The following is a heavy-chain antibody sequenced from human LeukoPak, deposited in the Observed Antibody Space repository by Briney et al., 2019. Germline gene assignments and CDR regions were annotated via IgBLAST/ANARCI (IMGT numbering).Heavy chain of an antibody. Sequence: QPGGSLRLSCAASGFTFSSYGMHWVRQAPGKGLEWVAVISYDGSNKYYADSVKGRFTISRDNSKNTLYLQMNSLRAEDTAVYYCAKDEFGPYGDSSFDYWGQGTLVTVSS. V-gene: IGHV3-30*18. D-gene: IGHD4-17*01. CDR3: AKDEFGPYGDSSFDY. CDR2: ISYDGSNK. J-gene: IGHJ4*02. CDR1: GFTFSSYG.